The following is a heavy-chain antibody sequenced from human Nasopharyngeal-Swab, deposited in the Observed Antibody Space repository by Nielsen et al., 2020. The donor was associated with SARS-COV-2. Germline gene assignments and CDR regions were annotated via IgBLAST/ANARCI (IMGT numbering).Heavy chain of an antibody. D-gene: IGHD2-21*02. J-gene: IGHJ4*02. CDR1: GGSFSGYY. Sequence: SETLSLTYAVYGGSFSGYYWSWIRQPPGKGLEWIGEINHSGSTNYNPSLKSRVTISVDTSKNQFSLKLSSVTAADTALYYCARGPVVAHCGGDCYSEVILPGFDYWGQGTLVTVSS. V-gene: IGHV4-34*01. CDR3: ARGPVVAHCGGDCYSEVILPGFDY. CDR2: INHSGST.